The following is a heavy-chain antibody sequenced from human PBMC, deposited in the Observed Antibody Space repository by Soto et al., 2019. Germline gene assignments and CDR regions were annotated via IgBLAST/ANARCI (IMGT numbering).Heavy chain of an antibody. V-gene: IGHV3-7*01. CDR2: IKQDGSEK. Sequence: GGSLRLSCAASGFTFSSYWMSWVRQAPGKGLEWVANIKQDGSEKYYVDSVKGRFTISRDNAKNSLYLQMNSLRAEDTAVYYFARDTKFGDILTGYSLNYYGMDVWGQGTTVTVSS. D-gene: IGHD3-9*01. CDR3: ARDTKFGDILTGYSLNYYGMDV. J-gene: IGHJ6*02. CDR1: GFTFSSYW.